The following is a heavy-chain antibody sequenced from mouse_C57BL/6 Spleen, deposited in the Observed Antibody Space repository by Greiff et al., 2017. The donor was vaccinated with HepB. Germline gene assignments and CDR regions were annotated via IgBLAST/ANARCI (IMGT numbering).Heavy chain of an antibody. CDR2: IWTGGGT. D-gene: IGHD2-1*01. CDR3: ARMSYYGNYVGDY. V-gene: IGHV2-9-1*01. CDR1: GFSLTSYA. Sequence: QVQLKESGPGLVAPSQCLSITCTVSGFSLTSYAISWVRQPPGKGLEWLGVIWTGGGTNYNSAHKSRLSISKDNSKSQVFLKMNRLQTDDTARYYCARMSYYGNYVGDYWGQGTTLTVSS. J-gene: IGHJ2*01.